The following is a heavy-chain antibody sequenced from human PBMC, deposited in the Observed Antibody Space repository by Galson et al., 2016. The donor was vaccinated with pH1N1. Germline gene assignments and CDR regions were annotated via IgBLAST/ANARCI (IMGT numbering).Heavy chain of an antibody. D-gene: IGHD3-10*01. J-gene: IGHJ3*01. Sequence: WISYISGSDTTIYYADPVRGRFTISRDNAQNSLYLHMNSLRAEDTAVYYCARDHFGWAFDVWGQGTMVTVSP. CDR2: ISGSDTTI. CDR3: ARDHFGWAFDV. V-gene: IGHV3-11*01.